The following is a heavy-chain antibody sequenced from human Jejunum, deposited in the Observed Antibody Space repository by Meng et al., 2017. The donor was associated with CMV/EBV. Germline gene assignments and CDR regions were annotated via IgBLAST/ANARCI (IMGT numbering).Heavy chain of an antibody. D-gene: IGHD1-1*01. J-gene: IGHJ5*01. CDR2: INANRGGK. Sequence: MNGEGQEAGKGLEWRGWINANRGGKKYAQKFQGRVTMTRDTSINTAYMELSSLRSDDTAIYYCARGTPGSTLNWFDSWGQGTLVTVSS. CDR3: ARGTPGSTLNWFDS. V-gene: IGHV1-2*02.